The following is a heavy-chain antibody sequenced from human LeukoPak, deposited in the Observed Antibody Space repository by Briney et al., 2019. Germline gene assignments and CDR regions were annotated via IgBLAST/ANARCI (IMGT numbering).Heavy chain of an antibody. CDR2: IIPILGIA. J-gene: IGHJ3*02. Sequence: SVKVSCKASGGTFSSYTISWVRQAPGQGLEWMGRIIPILGIANYAQKFQGRVTITADKSTSTAYMGLSSLRSEDTAVYYCARTEGGGAFDIWGQGTMVTVSS. CDR1: GGTFSSYT. CDR3: ARTEGGGAFDI. V-gene: IGHV1-69*02. D-gene: IGHD2-15*01.